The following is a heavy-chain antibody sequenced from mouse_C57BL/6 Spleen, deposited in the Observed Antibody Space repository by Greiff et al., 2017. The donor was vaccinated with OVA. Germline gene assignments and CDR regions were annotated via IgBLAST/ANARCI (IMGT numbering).Heavy chain of an antibody. V-gene: IGHV1-52*01. CDR2: IDPSDSET. J-gene: IGHJ2*01. D-gene: IGHD1-1*01. CDR3: AREGYGSSSYFDY. CDR1: GYTFTSYW. Sequence: VQLQQPGAELVRPGSSVKLSCKASGYTFTSYWMHWVKQRPIQGLEWIGNIDPSDSETHYNQKFKDKATLTVDKSSSTAYIQLSSLTSEDSAVYYCAREGYGSSSYFDYWGQGTTLTVSS.